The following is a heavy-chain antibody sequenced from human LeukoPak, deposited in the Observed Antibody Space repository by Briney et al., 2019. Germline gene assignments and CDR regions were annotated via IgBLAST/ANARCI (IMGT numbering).Heavy chain of an antibody. J-gene: IGHJ4*02. D-gene: IGHD5-18*01. CDR2: INHSGST. V-gene: IGHV4-34*01. CDR3: ARMTYSYGRDY. Sequence: SETLSLTCTVSGGSISSYYWSWIRQPPGKGLEWIGEINHSGSTNYNPSLKSRVTISVDTSKNQFSLKLSSVTAADTAVYYCARMTYSYGRDYWGQGTLVTVSS. CDR1: GGSISSYY.